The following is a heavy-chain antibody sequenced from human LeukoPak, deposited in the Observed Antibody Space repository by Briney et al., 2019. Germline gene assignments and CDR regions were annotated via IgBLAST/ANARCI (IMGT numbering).Heavy chain of an antibody. Sequence: SETLSLTCTVSGDAIIDDSWSWIRQPPGKGLEWIGNIHYTGSTYYNPSLKSRVTISVDTSKNQFSLKLSSVTAADTAVYYCARTGGSFYFYYYMDVWGKGATVTVSS. CDR2: IHYTGST. CDR3: ARTGGSFYFYYYMDV. V-gene: IGHV4-59*12. D-gene: IGHD1-26*01. J-gene: IGHJ6*03. CDR1: GDAIIDDS.